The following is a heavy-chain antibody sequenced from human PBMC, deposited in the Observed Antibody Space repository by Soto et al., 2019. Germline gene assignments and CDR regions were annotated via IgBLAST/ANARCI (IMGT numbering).Heavy chain of an antibody. CDR2: ISSSSSYI. J-gene: IGHJ6*02. CDR3: ATPGGTVTTKYYYGMDV. D-gene: IGHD4-17*01. V-gene: IGHV3-21*01. Sequence: EVQLVESGGGLVKPGASLRHSCAASGFTFSSYSMNWVRQAPGKGLEWVSSISSSSSYIYYADSVKGRFTISRDNAKNSLYLQMNSLRAEDTAVYYCATPGGTVTTKYYYGMDVWGQGTTVTVSS. CDR1: GFTFSSYS.